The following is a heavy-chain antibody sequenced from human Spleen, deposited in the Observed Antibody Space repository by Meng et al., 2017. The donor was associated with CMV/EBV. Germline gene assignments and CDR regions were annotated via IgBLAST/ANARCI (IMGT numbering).Heavy chain of an antibody. CDR1: GFTFDDYA. D-gene: IGHD5-18*01. J-gene: IGHJ6*02. CDR3: ARAGEYKYNYGPSYQYYGMDV. Sequence: GGSLRLSCAASGFTFDDYAMHWVRQAPGKGLEWVSLITWDGGRTYYADSVKGRFTISRDNSKKSLSLQMNRLRVEDTALYYCARAGEYKYNYGPSYQYYGMDVWGQGITVTVSS. CDR2: ITWDGGRT. V-gene: IGHV3-43D*03.